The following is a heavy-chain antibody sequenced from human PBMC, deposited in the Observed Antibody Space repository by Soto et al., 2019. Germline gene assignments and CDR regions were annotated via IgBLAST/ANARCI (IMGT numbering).Heavy chain of an antibody. Sequence: GASVKVSCKASGGTFSSYAISWVRQAPGQGLEWMGGIIPIFGTANYAQKFQGRVTITADESTSTAYMELSSLRSEDTAVYYCAGGPRGYSYGTRYFDYWGQGTLVTVSS. CDR3: AGGPRGYSYGTRYFDY. V-gene: IGHV1-69*13. D-gene: IGHD5-18*01. CDR1: GGTFSSYA. J-gene: IGHJ4*02. CDR2: IIPIFGTA.